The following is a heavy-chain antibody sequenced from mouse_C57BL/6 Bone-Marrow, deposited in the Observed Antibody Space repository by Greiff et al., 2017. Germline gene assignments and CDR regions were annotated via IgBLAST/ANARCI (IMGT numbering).Heavy chain of an antibody. Sequence: EVKLVESGAELVKPGASVKLSCTASGFNIKDYYMHWVKQRTEQGLEWIGRIDPEDGETKYAPKFQGKATITADTSSNTAYLQLSSLTSEDTAVYYCALAYYSNPWFAYWGQGTLVTVSA. V-gene: IGHV14-2*01. CDR2: IDPEDGET. J-gene: IGHJ3*01. CDR1: GFNIKDYY. D-gene: IGHD2-5*01. CDR3: ALAYYSNPWFAY.